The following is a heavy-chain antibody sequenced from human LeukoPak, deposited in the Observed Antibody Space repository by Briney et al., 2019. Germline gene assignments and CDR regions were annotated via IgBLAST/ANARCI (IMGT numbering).Heavy chain of an antibody. CDR1: GLTVSSNY. CDR2: IYSGGSI. D-gene: IGHD5-12*01. J-gene: IGHJ6*03. CDR3: ARVGDSGYDYYYYNYMDV. Sequence: GGSLRLSCATSGLTVSSNYMTWVRQAPRKGLEWVSVIYSGGSIYYADSVKGRFTISRDNPKNTVYLQMHNLRAEDTAVYYCARVGDSGYDYYYYNYMDVWGKGTTVTVSS. V-gene: IGHV3-53*01.